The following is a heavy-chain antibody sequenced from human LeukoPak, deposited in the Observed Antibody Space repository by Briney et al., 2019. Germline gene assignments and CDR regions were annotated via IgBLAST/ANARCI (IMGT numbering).Heavy chain of an antibody. CDR3: ARIPYYDFWSGYSLDS. CDR1: EFTFSDYA. J-gene: IGHJ4*02. CDR2: ITGSGGST. D-gene: IGHD3-3*01. Sequence: GGSLRLSCVASEFTFSDYAMSWVRQAQGKGLEWVSAITGSGGSTYYADSVKGRFTISRDNSKNTLYLQMNSLRAEDTAVYYCARIPYYDFWSGYSLDSWGQGTLVTVSS. V-gene: IGHV3-23*01.